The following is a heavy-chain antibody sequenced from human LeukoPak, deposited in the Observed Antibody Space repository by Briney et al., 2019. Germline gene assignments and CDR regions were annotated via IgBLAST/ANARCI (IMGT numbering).Heavy chain of an antibody. CDR2: SYYSGST. CDR3: ARGSRCSSTSCYTFDY. D-gene: IGHD2-2*02. J-gene: IGHJ4*02. Sequence: SETLSLTCTVSGGSISSGGYYWRWIRQHPGKGLEWIGYSYYSGSTYYNPSLKSRVTISVDTSKNQFSLKLSSVTAADTAVYYCARGSRCSSTSCYTFDYWGQGTLVTVYS. CDR1: GGSISSGGYY. V-gene: IGHV4-31*03.